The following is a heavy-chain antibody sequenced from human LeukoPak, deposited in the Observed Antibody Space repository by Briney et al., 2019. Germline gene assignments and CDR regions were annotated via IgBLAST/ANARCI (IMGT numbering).Heavy chain of an antibody. V-gene: IGHV3-66*03. CDR2: IRDSGET. CDR1: GFSVSNYY. D-gene: IGHD4-17*01. Sequence: PGGSLRLSCAGSGFSVSNYYMSWVRQAPGKGLEWVSLIRDSGETFCADSVKGRFTISRDNSKNTMYLQMNRLRVEDTAVYFCARDRAVTQDWVEFDPWGQGTLVTVSS. J-gene: IGHJ5*02. CDR3: ARDRAVTQDWVEFDP.